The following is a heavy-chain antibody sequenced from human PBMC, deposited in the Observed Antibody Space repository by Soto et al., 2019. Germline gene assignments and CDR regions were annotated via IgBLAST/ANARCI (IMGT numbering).Heavy chain of an antibody. D-gene: IGHD3-3*01. CDR1: GYTFTSYG. CDR2: ISAYNGNT. V-gene: IGHV1-18*01. CDR3: AREYDFWSGGWFDL. J-gene: IGHJ5*02. Sequence: ASVKVSCKASGYTFTSYGISWVRQAPGQGLEWMGWISAYNGNTNYAQKLQGRVTMTTDTSTSTAYMELRSLRSDDTAVYYCAREYDFWSGGWFDLWAQGTLVTVSS.